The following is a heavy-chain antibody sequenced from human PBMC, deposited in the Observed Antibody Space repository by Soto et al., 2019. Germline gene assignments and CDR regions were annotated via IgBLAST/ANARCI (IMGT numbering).Heavy chain of an antibody. V-gene: IGHV3-66*01. D-gene: IGHD3-10*01. CDR1: GFTVSSNY. CDR2: IYSGGST. Sequence: GGSLRLSCAASGFTVSSNYMSWVRQAPGKGLEWVSVIYSGGSTYYADSVKGRFTISRDNSKNTLYLQMNSLRAEDTAVYYCARGGEWPSGELSYYMDVWGKGTTVTVSS. J-gene: IGHJ6*03. CDR3: ARGGEWPSGELSYYMDV.